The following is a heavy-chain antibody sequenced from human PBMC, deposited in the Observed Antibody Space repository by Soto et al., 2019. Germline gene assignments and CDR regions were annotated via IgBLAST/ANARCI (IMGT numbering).Heavy chain of an antibody. V-gene: IGHV3-11*06. CDR3: ARYGYCNNTSCYTWCGKFDP. CDR2: ISSSSDYT. J-gene: IGHJ5*02. D-gene: IGHD2-2*02. Sequence: QVQLVESGGGLVKPGGSLRLSCAASGFSFSDYYMSWIRQAPGKGLEWISYISSSSDYTNYADSVKGRFTISRDNAKKSLFLEMNNLRAEDTAVYYCARYGYCNNTSCYTWCGKFDPWGQGTLVTVSS. CDR1: GFSFSDYY.